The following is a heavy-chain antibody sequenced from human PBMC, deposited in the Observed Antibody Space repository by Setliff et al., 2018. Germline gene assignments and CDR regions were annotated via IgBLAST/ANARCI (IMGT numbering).Heavy chain of an antibody. J-gene: IGHJ5*02. Sequence: PSETLSLTCTVSGGSISSGSYYWSWIRQPAGKGLEWIGRIYTSGSTNYNPSLKSRVTISVDTSKNQFSLELSSVTAADTAVYYCARDQYNFWSGYFYESSWFDPWGQGTLVTVSS. D-gene: IGHD3-3*01. CDR1: GGSISSGSYY. CDR2: IYTSGST. CDR3: ARDQYNFWSGYFYESSWFDP. V-gene: IGHV4-61*02.